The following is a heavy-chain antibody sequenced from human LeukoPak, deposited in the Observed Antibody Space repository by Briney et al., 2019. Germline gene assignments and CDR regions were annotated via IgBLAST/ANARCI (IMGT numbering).Heavy chain of an antibody. CDR3: ARDPRRGSYYRVPFDI. Sequence: SETLSLTCTVSGGSISSYYWSWIRQPPGKGLEWIGYIYYSGSTNYNPSFKSRVTISVDTSKNQFSLKLSSVTAADTAVYYCARDPRRGSYYRVPFDIWGQGTMVTVSS. D-gene: IGHD1-26*01. V-gene: IGHV4-59*01. CDR2: IYYSGST. J-gene: IGHJ3*02. CDR1: GGSISSYY.